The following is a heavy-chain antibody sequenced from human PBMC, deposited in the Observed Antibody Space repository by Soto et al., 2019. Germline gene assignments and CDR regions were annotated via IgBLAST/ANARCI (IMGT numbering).Heavy chain of an antibody. CDR2: ISAYNGNT. CDR1: GYTFTSYG. Sequence: GASVKVSCKASGYTFTSYGISWVRQAPGQGLEWMGWISAYNGNTNYAQKLQGRVTMTTDTSTSTAYMELRSLRSDDTAVYYCARDFVRYFDWLHPPQYYFDYWAQGTLVPVSS. D-gene: IGHD3-9*01. J-gene: IGHJ4*02. V-gene: IGHV1-18*01. CDR3: ARDFVRYFDWLHPPQYYFDY.